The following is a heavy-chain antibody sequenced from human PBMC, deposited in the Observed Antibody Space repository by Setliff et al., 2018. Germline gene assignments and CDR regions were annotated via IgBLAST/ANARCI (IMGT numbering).Heavy chain of an antibody. CDR1: GASISSDGYY. J-gene: IGHJ5*02. V-gene: IGHV4-31*03. CDR3: ARGVENRDDRHNVWTYDS. D-gene: IGHD3-16*01. CDR2: IYYSGST. Sequence: PSETLSLTCSVSGASISSDGYYWSWIRQYPGKGLEWIGYIYYSGSTYYNPSLKSRVTISINTSKKQFSLMMNSVTAADTGVYYCARGVENRDDRHNVWTYDSWGQGTLVTVSS.